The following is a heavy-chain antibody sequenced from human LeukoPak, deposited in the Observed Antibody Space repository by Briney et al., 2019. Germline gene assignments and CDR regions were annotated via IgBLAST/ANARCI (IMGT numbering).Heavy chain of an antibody. Sequence: GGSLRLSCAAYGFTFSSYAMSWVRQAPGKGLEWVSAISGSGGSTYYADSVKGRFTISRDNSKNTLYLQMNSLRAEDTAVYYCARGSIVGATSSFDYWGQGTLVTVSS. D-gene: IGHD1-26*01. CDR1: GFTFSSYA. V-gene: IGHV3-23*01. CDR2: ISGSGGST. J-gene: IGHJ4*02. CDR3: ARGSIVGATSSFDY.